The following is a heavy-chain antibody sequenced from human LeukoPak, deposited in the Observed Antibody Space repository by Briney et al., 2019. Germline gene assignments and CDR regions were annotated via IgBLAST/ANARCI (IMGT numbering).Heavy chain of an antibody. CDR1: GFTFSNYA. CDR3: AKDNNFSYYYYGMNV. Sequence: PGGSLRLSCAASGFTFSNYAMHWVRQAPGKGLEWLAVISYDGNRKDFADSVKGRFTISRDNSKNTLYLQMNSLRAEDTAVYYCAKDNNFSYYYYGMNVWGQGTTVTVSS. CDR2: ISYDGNRK. D-gene: IGHD3-3*01. J-gene: IGHJ6*02. V-gene: IGHV3-30-3*01.